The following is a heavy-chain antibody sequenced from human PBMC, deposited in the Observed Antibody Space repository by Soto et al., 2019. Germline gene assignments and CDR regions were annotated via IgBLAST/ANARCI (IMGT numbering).Heavy chain of an antibody. V-gene: IGHV4-59*01. CDR1: GGSISSYY. J-gene: IGHJ4*02. Sequence: QVQLQESGPGLVKPSETLSLTCTVSGGSISSYYWSWIRQPPGKGLEWIGYIYYSGSTNYNPSLKSRVTISVDTSKNQFSLKLSSVTAADTAVYYCARASRGVYYFDYWGQGTLVTVSS. CDR2: IYYSGST. D-gene: IGHD6-13*01. CDR3: ARASRGVYYFDY.